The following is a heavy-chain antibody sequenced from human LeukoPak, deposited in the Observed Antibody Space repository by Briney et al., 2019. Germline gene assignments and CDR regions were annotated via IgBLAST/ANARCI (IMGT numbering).Heavy chain of an antibody. CDR3: AKLPGAYNMDV. CDR2: ISASGGST. V-gene: IGHV3-23*01. Sequence: GGSLRLSCAASGFTFSSSAMSWVRQVPGKGLEWVSGISASGGSTYYADSVRGRFTISRDNSKNTLYVQMNSLRDEDTAVYYCAKLPGAYNMDVWGQGTTVTVSS. CDR1: GFTFSSSA. J-gene: IGHJ6*03. D-gene: IGHD7-27*01.